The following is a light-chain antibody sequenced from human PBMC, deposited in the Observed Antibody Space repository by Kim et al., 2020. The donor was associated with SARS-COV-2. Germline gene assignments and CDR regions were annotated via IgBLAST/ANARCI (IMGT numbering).Light chain of an antibody. J-gene: IGLJ3*02. CDR3: QVWDSSSDHRV. CDR2: YDS. CDR1: NIGSKS. Sequence: SYELTQPPSVSVAPGKTARITCGGNNIGSKSVHWYQQKPGQAPVLVIYYDSDRPSGIPERFSGSNSGNMATLTISRVEAGDEADYYCQVWDSSSDHRVFGGGTKVTVL. V-gene: IGLV3-21*04.